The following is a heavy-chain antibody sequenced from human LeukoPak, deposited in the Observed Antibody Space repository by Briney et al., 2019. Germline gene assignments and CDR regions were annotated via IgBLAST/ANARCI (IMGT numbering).Heavy chain of an antibody. J-gene: IGHJ4*02. CDR1: GFTFSSYE. CDR3: ARSARGVSGFYFDY. V-gene: IGHV3-20*04. D-gene: IGHD3-10*01. CDR2: INWNGGST. Sequence: PGGSLRLSCAASGFTFSSYEMNWVRQAPGKGLEWVSGINWNGGSTGYADSVKGRLTISRDNAKNSLYLQMNSLRAEDTALYYCARSARGVSGFYFDYWGQGTLVTVSS.